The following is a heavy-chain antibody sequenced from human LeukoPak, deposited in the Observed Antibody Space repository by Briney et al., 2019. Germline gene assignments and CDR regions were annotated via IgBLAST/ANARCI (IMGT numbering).Heavy chain of an antibody. CDR1: GFTFSDYY. CDR2: ISSSGSTI. CDR3: ATPGSGIWCFDY. V-gene: IGHV3-11*04. D-gene: IGHD6-13*01. J-gene: IGHJ4*02. Sequence: GGSLGLSCAASGFTFSDYYMSWIRQAPGKGLEWLSYISSSGSTIYYADSVKGRFTISRDNAKNSVYLQMTSLRAEDTAVYYCATPGSGIWCFDYWGQGTLLTVSS.